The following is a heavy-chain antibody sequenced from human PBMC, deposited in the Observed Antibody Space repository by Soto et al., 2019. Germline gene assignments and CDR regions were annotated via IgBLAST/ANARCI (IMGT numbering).Heavy chain of an antibody. J-gene: IGHJ4*02. D-gene: IGHD6-19*01. CDR3: TKTAEAVAGTVYGY. CDR2: IGGSGGST. Sequence: QSGGSLRLSCAASGFTFSSHAMGWVRQAPGKGLEWVSAIGGSGGSTYYADSVKGRFTISRDNSKNTLYLQMNSLRAEGTAVYCCTKTAEAVAGTVYGYWGQGTLVTVSS. CDR1: GFTFSSHA. V-gene: IGHV3-23*01.